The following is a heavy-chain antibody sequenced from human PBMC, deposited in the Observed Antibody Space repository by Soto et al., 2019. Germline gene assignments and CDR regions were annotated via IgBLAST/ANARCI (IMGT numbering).Heavy chain of an antibody. Sequence: QLTLKESGPTLVKPTQALKLTCTFSGFSLSDSGVGVGWIRQPPGKALEWLALIFWDDDKRYSPSLRTRLTIPNDTAKNQVFLKMTNMDPVDTATYYCAHSAQWQPLDYWGQGTLVNVSS. D-gene: IGHD6-19*01. CDR3: AHSAQWQPLDY. J-gene: IGHJ4*02. V-gene: IGHV2-5*02. CDR1: GFSLSDSGVG. CDR2: IFWDDDK.